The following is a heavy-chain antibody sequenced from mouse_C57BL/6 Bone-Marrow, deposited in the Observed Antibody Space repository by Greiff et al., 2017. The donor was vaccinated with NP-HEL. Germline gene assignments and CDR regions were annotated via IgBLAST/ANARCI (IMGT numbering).Heavy chain of an antibody. CDR1: GYTFTSYW. D-gene: IGHD1-1*01. Sequence: VQLQQPGAELVKPGASVKLSCKASGYTFTSYWMHWVKQRPGQGLEWIGMIHPNSGSTNYNEKFKGKATLTVDKSSSTAYMQLSSLTSADYASFYGARSPLYYGSSYYFDDWGKGTTLTVSS. CDR3: ARSPLYYGSSYYFDD. V-gene: IGHV1-64*01. J-gene: IGHJ2*01. CDR2: IHPNSGST.